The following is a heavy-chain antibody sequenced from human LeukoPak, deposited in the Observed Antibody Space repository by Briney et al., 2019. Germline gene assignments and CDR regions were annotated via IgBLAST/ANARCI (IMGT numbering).Heavy chain of an antibody. V-gene: IGHV4-39*01. D-gene: IGHD3-22*01. Sequence: SETLSLTCTVSGDSISTSNSYWGWIRQPPGKGLEWIGSICYSGNTYYNASLKSRVTISVDTSKNQFSLKLTSVTAADTAVYYCASKYPKSYYDSSGYYYFDYWGQGTLVTVSS. CDR1: GDSISTSNSY. CDR2: ICYSGNT. CDR3: ASKYPKSYYDSSGYYYFDY. J-gene: IGHJ4*02.